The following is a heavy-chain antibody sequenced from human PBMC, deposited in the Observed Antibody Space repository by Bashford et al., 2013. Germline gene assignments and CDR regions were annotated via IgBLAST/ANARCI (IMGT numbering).Heavy chain of an antibody. V-gene: IGHV3-23*01. J-gene: IGHJ4*02. CDR1: GFTFSSYA. D-gene: IGHD1-1*01. Sequence: GGPLRLSCAASGFTFSSYAMSWVRQAPGKGLEWVSAISGSGGSTYYADSVKGRFTISRDNSKNTLYLQMNSLRAEDTAVYYCAKVSFHFSYNWNDNYYFDYWGQGTLVTVSS. CDR2: ISGSGGST. CDR3: AKVSFHFSYNWNDNYYFDY.